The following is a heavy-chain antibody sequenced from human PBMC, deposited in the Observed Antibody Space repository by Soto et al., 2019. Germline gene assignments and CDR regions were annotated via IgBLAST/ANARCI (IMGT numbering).Heavy chain of an antibody. Sequence: SETLSLTCDVSGGSTMISSYYCAWIRQPPGKGLEWIGSMYYSGSTYYNPSLKSRVTMSVDTSKNQFSLRLNSVTAADTAVYYCARLTIVGATPYHLDYWGQGILVTFSS. CDR3: ARLTIVGATPYHLDY. CDR2: MYYSGST. J-gene: IGHJ4*02. CDR1: GGSTMISSYY. V-gene: IGHV4-39*01. D-gene: IGHD1-26*01.